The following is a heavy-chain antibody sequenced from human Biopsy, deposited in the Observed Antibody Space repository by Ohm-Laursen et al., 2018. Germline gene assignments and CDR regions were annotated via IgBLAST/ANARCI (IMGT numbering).Heavy chain of an antibody. CDR2: IVPMFGMA. CDR3: ARDTELLSIGLDFNFGMVV. D-gene: IGHD1-14*01. Sequence: SSVKVSCKAAGDTFSSYEINWFRQAPGEGLEWMGGIVPMFGMANYAQKFQGRVTMTADGSTTTAYMELSSLRSEDTAVYYCARDTELLSIGLDFNFGMVVWGQGTTVTVSS. CDR1: GDTFSSYE. J-gene: IGHJ6*02. V-gene: IGHV1-69*01.